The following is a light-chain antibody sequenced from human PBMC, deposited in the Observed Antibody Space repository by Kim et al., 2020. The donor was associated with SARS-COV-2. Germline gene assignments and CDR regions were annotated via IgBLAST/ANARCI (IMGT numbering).Light chain of an antibody. V-gene: IGLV2-14*01. CDR1: TSDVGEYDY. Sequence: QSALAQPASVSGSPGQSITISCTGSTSDVGEYDYVSWYRQHPGKAPKLMIYDVRVRPTDVSKRFSGSKSANTASLTISDLQSEDEATYYCASFTTSSTWVFGGGTRVTVL. J-gene: IGLJ3*02. CDR3: ASFTTSSTWV. CDR2: DVR.